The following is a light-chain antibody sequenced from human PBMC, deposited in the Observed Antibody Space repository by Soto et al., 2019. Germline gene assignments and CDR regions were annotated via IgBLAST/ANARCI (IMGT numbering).Light chain of an antibody. CDR2: SNN. J-gene: IGLJ2*01. CDR3: AAWDDSLNGLL. CDR1: SSNIGSNT. V-gene: IGLV1-44*01. Sequence: QSVLTQPPSASGTPGQRVAISCSGSSSNIGSNTVNWYQQLLGTAPKLLIYSNNQRPSGVPDRLSGSKSGTSASLAISGLQSEDEADYYCAAWDDSLNGLLFGGGTKVTVL.